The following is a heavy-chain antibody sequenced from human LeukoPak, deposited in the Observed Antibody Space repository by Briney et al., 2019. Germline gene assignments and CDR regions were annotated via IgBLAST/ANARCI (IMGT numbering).Heavy chain of an antibody. Sequence: PGGSLRLSCAASGFTFSSYGMHWVRQAPGKGLEWVAVISYDGSNKYYADSVKGRFTISRDNSKNTLYLQMNSLRAEDTAVYYCAKEGYYYDSSGYNYYYGMDVWGRGTTVTVSS. CDR3: AKEGYYYDSSGYNYYYGMDV. D-gene: IGHD3-22*01. J-gene: IGHJ6*02. V-gene: IGHV3-30*18. CDR2: ISYDGSNK. CDR1: GFTFSSYG.